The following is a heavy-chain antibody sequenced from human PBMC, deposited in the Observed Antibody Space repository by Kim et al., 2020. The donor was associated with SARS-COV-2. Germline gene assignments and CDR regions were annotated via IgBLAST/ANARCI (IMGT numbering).Heavy chain of an antibody. D-gene: IGHD6-19*01. J-gene: IGHJ6*02. CDR3: ARDRAPQWLVNYYYGMDV. Sequence: KGRFTISRDNAKNTLYLQMNSLRAEDTAVYYCARDRAPQWLVNYYYGMDVWGQGTTVTVSS. V-gene: IGHV3-74*01.